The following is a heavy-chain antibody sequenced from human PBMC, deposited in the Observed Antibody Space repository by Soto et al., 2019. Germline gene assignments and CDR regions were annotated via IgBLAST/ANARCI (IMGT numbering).Heavy chain of an antibody. J-gene: IGHJ4*02. D-gene: IGHD1-26*01. CDR2: IIPILGIA. CDR1: GGTFSSYI. Sequence: QVQLVQSGAEVKKPGSSVKVSCKASGGTFSSYIISWVRQAPGQGLEWMGRIIPILGIANYAQKFQGRVTSXXDKSTSTADMDLSSLRSEDTAVYYCARFPQTAIVGAAYFDYWGQGTLVTVSS. V-gene: IGHV1-69*02. CDR3: ARFPQTAIVGAAYFDY.